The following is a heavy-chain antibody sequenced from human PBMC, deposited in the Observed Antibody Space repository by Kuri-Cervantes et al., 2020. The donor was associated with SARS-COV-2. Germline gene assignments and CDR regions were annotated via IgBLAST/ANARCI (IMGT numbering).Heavy chain of an antibody. CDR3: ARGLAFDP. V-gene: IGHV3-7*05. D-gene: IGHD3-3*02. CDR2: IKQEGSEK. Sequence: GESLKISCAASGFTFSSYWMSWVRQAPGKGLEWVANIKQEGSEKYYVDSVKGRFTISRDNAKNSLYLQMNSLRAEDTAVYYCARGLAFDPWGQGTLVTVSS. J-gene: IGHJ5*02. CDR1: GFTFSSYW.